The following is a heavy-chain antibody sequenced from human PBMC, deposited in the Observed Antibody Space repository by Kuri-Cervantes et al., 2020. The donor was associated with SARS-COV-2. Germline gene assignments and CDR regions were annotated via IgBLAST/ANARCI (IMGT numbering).Heavy chain of an antibody. J-gene: IGHJ4*02. CDR1: GYTFTGYL. Sequence: VSVKVSCKASGYTFTGYLIHWVRQAPGQGLEWMGWIDPSSGGTNSAQNFQGRVTMTRGTSITTAYMELSRLRFDDTAVYYCARVRQNDFQAFDYWGQGTLVTVSS. V-gene: IGHV1-2*02. D-gene: IGHD3-3*01. CDR3: ARVRQNDFQAFDY. CDR2: IDPSSGGT.